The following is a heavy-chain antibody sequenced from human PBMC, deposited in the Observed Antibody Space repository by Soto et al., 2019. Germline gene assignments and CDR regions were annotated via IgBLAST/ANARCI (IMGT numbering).Heavy chain of an antibody. D-gene: IGHD4-17*01. CDR1: GFTFSNYS. J-gene: IGHJ5*02. CDR2: ISSSSSYI. CDR3: ARDYLPSTVTTANWFDP. Sequence: PGGSLRLSWAASGFTFSNYSMNWVRQAPGKGLEWVSSISSSSSYIYYADSVKGRFTISRDNAKNSLYLQMNSLRAEDTAVYYCARDYLPSTVTTANWFDPWGQGTLVTVSS. V-gene: IGHV3-21*01.